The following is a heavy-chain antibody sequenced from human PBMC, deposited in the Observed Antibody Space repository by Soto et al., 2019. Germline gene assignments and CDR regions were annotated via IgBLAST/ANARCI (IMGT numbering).Heavy chain of an antibody. CDR1: GFTVSSNY. D-gene: IGHD3-22*01. CDR3: ARYIYYYDHWFDP. Sequence: GGSLRLSCAASGFTVSSNYMNGVRQAPGKGLEWVSSISSSSSYIYYADSVKGRFTISRDNAKNSLYLQMNSLRAEDTAVYYCARYIYYYDHWFDPWGQGTVVTVSS. J-gene: IGHJ5*02. V-gene: IGHV3-21*01. CDR2: ISSSSSYI.